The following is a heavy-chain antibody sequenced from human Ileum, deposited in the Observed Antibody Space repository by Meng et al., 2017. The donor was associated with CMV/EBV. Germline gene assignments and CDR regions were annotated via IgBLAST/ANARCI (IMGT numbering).Heavy chain of an antibody. CDR2: ISTGSTYI. J-gene: IGHJ6*02. Sequence: GASLKISCAASGFTFGTYTMNWVRLAPGKGLEWVSSISTGSTYINYAESVQGRFTISRDNAKTSLYLQMNSLSVEDTAVYYCVREEISYGYKYGIYFWGQGTMVTVSS. CDR3: VREEISYGYKYGIYF. CDR1: GFTFGTYT. V-gene: IGHV3-21*01. D-gene: IGHD5-24*01.